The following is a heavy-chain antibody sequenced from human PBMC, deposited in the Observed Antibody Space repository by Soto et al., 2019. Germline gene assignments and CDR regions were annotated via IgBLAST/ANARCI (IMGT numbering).Heavy chain of an antibody. CDR3: ERHRSYHYYYYGMDV. CDR1: GYSFTSYW. CDR2: IYPGDSDT. V-gene: IGHV5-51*01. D-gene: IGHD2-2*02. Sequence: PGESLKISCKGSGYSFTSYWIGWVRQMPGKGLEWMGIIYPGDSDTRYSPSFQGQVTISADKSISTAYLQWSSLKASDTAMYYCERHRSYHYYYYGMDVWGQGTTVTVYS. J-gene: IGHJ6*02.